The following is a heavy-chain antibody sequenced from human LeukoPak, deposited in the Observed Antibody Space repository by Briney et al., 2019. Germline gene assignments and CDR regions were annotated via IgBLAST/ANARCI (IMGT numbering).Heavy chain of an antibody. Sequence: GGSLRLSCAASGFTFSSYSMNWVRQAPGKGLEWVSSISSSSSCIYYADSVKGRFTISRDNAKNSLYLQMNSLRAEDTAVYYCARDLKYYYDSSGPGVDYWGQGTLVTVSS. J-gene: IGHJ4*02. V-gene: IGHV3-21*01. CDR3: ARDLKYYYDSSGPGVDY. CDR1: GFTFSSYS. D-gene: IGHD3-22*01. CDR2: ISSSSSCI.